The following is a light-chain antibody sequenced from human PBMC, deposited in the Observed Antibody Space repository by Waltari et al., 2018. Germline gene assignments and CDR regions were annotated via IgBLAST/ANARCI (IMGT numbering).Light chain of an antibody. Sequence: QCALTQPASVSGSPGQSITSSCTGTSSDVGSYNLVPWYQQHPGKAPKLMIDVASKRPSGVSNRFSCSKSGTTASLTISGLQAEDEADYYCSSYAGNCNLVVFGGGTKLTVL. J-gene: IGLJ2*01. CDR3: SSYAGNCNLVV. CDR2: VAS. V-gene: IGLV2-23*01. CDR1: SSDVGSYNL.